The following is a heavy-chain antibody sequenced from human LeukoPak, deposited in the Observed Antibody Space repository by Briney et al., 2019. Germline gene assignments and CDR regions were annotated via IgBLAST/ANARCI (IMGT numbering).Heavy chain of an antibody. CDR1: GFTFSSYW. V-gene: IGHV3-7*01. Sequence: PGGSLRLSCAASGFTFSSYWMSWVRQAPGKGLEWVANIKRDGSEKYYVDSVKGRFTISRDNAKNSLYLQMNSPRAEDTAVYYCARGQLLLWFGESSDNWFDPWGQGTLVTVSS. CDR2: IKRDGSEK. D-gene: IGHD3-10*01. J-gene: IGHJ5*02. CDR3: ARGQLLLWFGESSDNWFDP.